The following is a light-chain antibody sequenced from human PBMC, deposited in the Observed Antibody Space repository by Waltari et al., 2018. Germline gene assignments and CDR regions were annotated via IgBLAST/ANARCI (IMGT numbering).Light chain of an antibody. CDR3: QQYYSIPRS. CDR2: WAS. J-gene: IGKJ2*03. Sequence: DIVMTQSPDSLAVSLGERSTINCKSSQSFLFSSNNDNYLAWYQQKPGQPPKPLIYWASTRESGVPDRFSGSGSGTDFTLTISSLQAEDVAVYYCQQYYSIPRSFGQGTKLEIK. CDR1: QSFLFSSNNDNY. V-gene: IGKV4-1*01.